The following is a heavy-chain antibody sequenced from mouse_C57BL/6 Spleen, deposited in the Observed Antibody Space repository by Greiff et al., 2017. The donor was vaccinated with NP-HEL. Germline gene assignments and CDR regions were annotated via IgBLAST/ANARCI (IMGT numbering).Heavy chain of an antibody. J-gene: IGHJ3*01. CDR1: GYSITSGYD. CDR2: ISYSGST. V-gene: IGHV3-1*01. D-gene: IGHD3-2*02. CDR3: ARDSSSGYVFAY. Sequence: EVQLVESGPGMVKPSQSLSLTCTVTGYSITSGYDWHWIRHFPGNKLEWMGYISYSGSTNYNPSLKSRISITHDTSKNHFFLKLNSVTTEDTATYYCARDSSSGYVFAYWGQGTLVTVSA.